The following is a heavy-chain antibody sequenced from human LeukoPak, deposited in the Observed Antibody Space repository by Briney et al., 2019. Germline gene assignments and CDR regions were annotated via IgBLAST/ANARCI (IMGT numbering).Heavy chain of an antibody. V-gene: IGHV1-24*01. J-gene: IGHJ4*02. CDR1: GYTLTELS. CDR2: FDPEDGET. D-gene: IGHD6-13*01. Sequence: GASVKVSCKVSGYTLTELSMHWVRQAPGKGLEWMGGFDPEDGETIYAQKFQGRVTMTEDTSTDTAYMELSSLRSEDTAVYYCATAAQGPIAAAGTGDFDYWGQGTLVTVSS. CDR3: ATAAQGPIAAAGTGDFDY.